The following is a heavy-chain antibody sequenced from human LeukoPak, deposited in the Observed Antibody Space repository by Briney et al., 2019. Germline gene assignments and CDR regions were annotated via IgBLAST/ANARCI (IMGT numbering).Heavy chain of an antibody. CDR3: ARSPYYDYVWGSYRLYYFDY. CDR2: INHSGST. Sequence: PSETLSLTCPVYGGSFSGYYWSWIRQPPGKGLEWIGEINHSGSTNYNPSLKSLATISVDTSKNQFSLKLSSVTAADTAVYYCARSPYYDYVWGSYRLYYFDYWGQGTLVTVSS. J-gene: IGHJ4*02. CDR1: GGSFSGYY. V-gene: IGHV4-34*01. D-gene: IGHD3-16*02.